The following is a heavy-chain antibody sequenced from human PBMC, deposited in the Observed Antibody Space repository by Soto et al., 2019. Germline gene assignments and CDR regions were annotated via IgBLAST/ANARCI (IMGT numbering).Heavy chain of an antibody. CDR3: AGKRDYFDY. V-gene: IGHV3-30*03. J-gene: IGHJ4*02. CDR1: GFTFSSYG. CDR2: ISYDGSNK. Sequence: GGSLRLSCAASGFTFSSYGMHWVRQAPGKGLEWVAVISYDGSNKYYADSVKGRFTISRDNSKNTLYLQMNSLRAEDTAVYYCAGKRDYFDYWGQGTLVTVSS.